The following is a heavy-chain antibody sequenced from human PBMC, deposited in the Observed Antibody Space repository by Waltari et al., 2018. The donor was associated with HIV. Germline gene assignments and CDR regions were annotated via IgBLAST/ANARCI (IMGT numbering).Heavy chain of an antibody. Sequence: EVQLLESGGGSVQPGGSLRLSCAASGFTFSNYAMSWVRQAPGKGLEWVSSISGSGGSTYYADSVKGRFTVSRDNSKDTLFLQMNSLRAEDTALYYCAKEGIIVITDAFDIWGQGTMVIVSS. CDR2: ISGSGGST. J-gene: IGHJ3*02. CDR3: AKEGIIVITDAFDI. CDR1: GFTFSNYA. D-gene: IGHD3-22*01. V-gene: IGHV3-23*01.